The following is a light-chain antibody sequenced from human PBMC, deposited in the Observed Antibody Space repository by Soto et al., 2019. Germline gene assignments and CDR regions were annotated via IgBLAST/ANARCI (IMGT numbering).Light chain of an antibody. CDR2: GAS. Sequence: EIVLTQSPGTLSLSPGERATLSCRASQSVSSSYLAWYQQKPGQAPRLLIYGASSRATGIPDRFSGSGSGTHFTLTISRLEPEDFAVYYCRQYVSSPITFGQGTRLEIK. CDR1: QSVSSSY. V-gene: IGKV3-20*01. CDR3: RQYVSSPIT. J-gene: IGKJ5*01.